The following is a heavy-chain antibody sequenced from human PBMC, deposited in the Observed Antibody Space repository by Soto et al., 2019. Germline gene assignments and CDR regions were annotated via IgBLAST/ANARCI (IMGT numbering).Heavy chain of an antibody. D-gene: IGHD3-10*01. CDR1: GFTFSSYA. J-gene: IGHJ5*02. V-gene: IGHV3-23*01. Sequence: GGSLRLSCAASGFTFSSYAMSWVRQAPGKGLEWVSTFGSDGYTYYADSVKGRFTISRDNSKNQFSLKLSSVTAADTAVYYCARVGNYYGSGSYKGARTFDPWGQGTLVTVSS. CDR3: ARVGNYYGSGSYKGARTFDP. CDR2: FGSDGYT.